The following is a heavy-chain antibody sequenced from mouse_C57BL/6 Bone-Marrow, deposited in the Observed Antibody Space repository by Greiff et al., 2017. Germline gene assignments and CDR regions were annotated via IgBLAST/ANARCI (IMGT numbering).Heavy chain of an antibody. CDR3: TRSGPLLYYDAMDY. Sequence: VQLQQSGAELVRPGASVTLSCKASGYTFTDYEMHWVKQTPVHGLEWIGAIDPETGGTAYNQKFKGKAILTADNSSSTAYMELRSLTSEDSAVYYGTRSGPLLYYDAMDYWGQGTSVTVSS. J-gene: IGHJ4*01. CDR2: IDPETGGT. CDR1: GYTFTDYE. D-gene: IGHD1-1*01. V-gene: IGHV1-15*01.